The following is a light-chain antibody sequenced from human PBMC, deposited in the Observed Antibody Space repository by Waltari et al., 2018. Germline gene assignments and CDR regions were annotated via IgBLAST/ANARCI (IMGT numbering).Light chain of an antibody. Sequence: QSVLTQPPSASGTPGQRVTISCSGSSSNIGSNPVNWYQKLPGTAPKLLIYTNNQRPSGVPDRFSGSKSGTSASLAISGLQSEDEADYYCAAWDDNLSGYVVFGGGTKLTVL. V-gene: IGLV1-44*01. J-gene: IGLJ2*01. CDR2: TNN. CDR1: SSNIGSNP. CDR3: AAWDDNLSGYVV.